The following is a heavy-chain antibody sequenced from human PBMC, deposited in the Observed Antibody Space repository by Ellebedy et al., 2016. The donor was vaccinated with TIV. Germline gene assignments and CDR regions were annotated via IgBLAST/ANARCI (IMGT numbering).Heavy chain of an antibody. CDR3: ARRVWFGELIYFDN. Sequence: SETLSLXCIVSGGSISTTSYYWGWVRQPPGKGLEWIGSIYYSGSTYYNPSLKSRVTISVDRSKNQFSLKLTSVTAADTAVYYCARRVWFGELIYFDNWGQGTLVTVSS. D-gene: IGHD3-10*01. J-gene: IGHJ4*02. CDR1: GGSISTTSYY. V-gene: IGHV4-39*01. CDR2: IYYSGST.